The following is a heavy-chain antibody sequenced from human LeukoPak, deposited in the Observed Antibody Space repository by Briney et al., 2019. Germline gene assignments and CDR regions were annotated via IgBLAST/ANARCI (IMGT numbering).Heavy chain of an antibody. V-gene: IGHV3-23*01. CDR2: INEYSDHT. D-gene: IGHD6-6*01. J-gene: IGHJ4*02. Sequence: GGSLRLSCVVSGSTFSRYFLSWVRQAPGKGLEWVSSINEYSDHTYYTDSVKGRFTIFRDNSKNTLYLQMSSLRAEDTAVYYCAKPGSSRGIAGRRPTKYYFDYWGQGTLVTVSS. CDR1: GSTFSRYF. CDR3: AKPGSSRGIAGRRPTKYYFDY.